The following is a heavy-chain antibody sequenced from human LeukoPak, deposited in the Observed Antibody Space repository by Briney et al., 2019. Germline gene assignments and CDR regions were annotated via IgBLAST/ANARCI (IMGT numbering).Heavy chain of an antibody. CDR3: TTHIPVAEEGY. Sequence: GGSLRLSCAASGFTFSNAWMNWVRQAPGKGLEWVGRIKSKTDDGTTGYAAPVKGRFTISRDDSKNTLYLQMNSLKTEDTAVYYCTTHIPVAEEGYWGQGTLVTVSS. CDR2: IKSKTDDGTT. CDR1: GFTFSNAW. V-gene: IGHV3-15*01. J-gene: IGHJ4*02. D-gene: IGHD6-19*01.